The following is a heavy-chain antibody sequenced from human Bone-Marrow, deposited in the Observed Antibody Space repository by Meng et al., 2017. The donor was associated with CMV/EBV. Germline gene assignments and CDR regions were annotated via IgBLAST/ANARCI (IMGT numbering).Heavy chain of an antibody. Sequence: SQTLSLTCTVSGYSISRGYYWGWIRQPPGKALEWIGTIYHSGITHYNPSLESRVTISVDTSKNQFSLKLSSVTAADTAVYYCARAVSEYGEYEPGGMDVWGQGTTVTVSS. CDR3: ARAVSEYGEYEPGGMDV. CDR1: GYSISRGYY. CDR2: IYHSGIT. D-gene: IGHD4-17*01. V-gene: IGHV4-38-2*02. J-gene: IGHJ6*02.